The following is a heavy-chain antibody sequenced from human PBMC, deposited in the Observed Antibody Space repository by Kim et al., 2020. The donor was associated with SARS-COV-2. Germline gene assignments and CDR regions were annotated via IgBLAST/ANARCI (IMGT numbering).Heavy chain of an antibody. D-gene: IGHD2-15*01. Sequence: TSYNPSLKSRVTISVDTSRNQFSLNLASVTAADAAVYYCARRTEEGGYFDFWGQGSPVTVAS. CDR3: ARRTEEGGYFDF. CDR2: T. J-gene: IGHJ4*02. V-gene: IGHV4-39*01.